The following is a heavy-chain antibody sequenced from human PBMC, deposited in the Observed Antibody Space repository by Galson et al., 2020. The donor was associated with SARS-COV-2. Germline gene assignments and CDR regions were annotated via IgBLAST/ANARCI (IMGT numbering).Heavy chain of an antibody. CDR3: ARTYSNWFDP. J-gene: IGHJ5*02. D-gene: IGHD2-15*01. CDR2: IDWDDDK. CDR1: VFSLSTSAMR. V-gene: IGHV2-70*04. Sequence: SGPTLVKPTQTLTLTCTFSVFSLSTSAMRVSWFLQPPGNALEWLARIDWDDDKFYSTSLNTRLTISKDTSKNQVVLTMTNMDPVDTDTYYCARTYSNWFDPWGQGTMVTVSS.